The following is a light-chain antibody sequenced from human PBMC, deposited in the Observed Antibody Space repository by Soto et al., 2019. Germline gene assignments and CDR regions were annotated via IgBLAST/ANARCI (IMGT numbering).Light chain of an antibody. J-gene: IGKJ1*01. V-gene: IGKV1-5*01. CDR3: QQYNSYSGT. CDR1: QSISSW. Sequence: DIHMTQSPSTLSASVVDRGTITGRASQSISSWLAWYQQKPGKAPKLLIYDASSLESGVPSRFSGSGSGTEFTLTISSLQPDDFATYYCQQYNSYSGTFGQGTKVDIK. CDR2: DAS.